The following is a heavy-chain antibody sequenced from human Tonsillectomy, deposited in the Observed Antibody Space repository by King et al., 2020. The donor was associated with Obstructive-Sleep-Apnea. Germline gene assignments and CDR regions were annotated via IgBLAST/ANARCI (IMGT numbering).Heavy chain of an antibody. J-gene: IGHJ4*02. V-gene: IGHV3-30*04. CDR1: GFTFSSYA. CDR2: ISYDGSNK. D-gene: IGHD1-26*01. Sequence: VQLVESGGGVVQPGRSLRLSCAASGFTFSSYAMHWVRQAPGKGLEWVAVISYDGSNKEYADSVKGRFTISRDNSKNTLYLQMNSLRAEDTAVYYCARVGATTAGWYYFDYWGQGTLVTVSS. CDR3: ARVGATTAGWYYFDY.